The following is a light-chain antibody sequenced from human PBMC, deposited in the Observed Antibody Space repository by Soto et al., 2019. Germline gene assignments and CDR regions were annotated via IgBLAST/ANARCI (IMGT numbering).Light chain of an antibody. CDR1: NSDIGAYDY. J-gene: IGLJ2*01. CDR2: GVN. Sequence: QSALTQPASVSGSPGQSITISCTGTNSDIGAYDYVSWYQQHPGKAPKLMIWGVNNRPSGVSSRFSGSKSGNTASLTISGLQADDEADYYCSSYTTTFTLVFGGGTKLTVL. CDR3: SSYTTTFTLV. V-gene: IGLV2-14*01.